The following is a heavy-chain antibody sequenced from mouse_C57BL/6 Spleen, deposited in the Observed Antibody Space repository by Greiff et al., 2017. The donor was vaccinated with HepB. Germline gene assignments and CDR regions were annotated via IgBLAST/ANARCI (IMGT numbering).Heavy chain of an antibody. V-gene: IGHV1-69*01. D-gene: IGHD1-1*01. Sequence: VQLQQPGAELVMPGASVKLSCKASGYTFTSYWMHWVKQRPGQGLEWIGEIDPSDSYTNYNQKFKGKSTLTVDKSSSTAYMQLSSLTSEDSAVDYCARAGGSRKNYFDYWGQGTTLTVSS. CDR3: ARAGGSRKNYFDY. J-gene: IGHJ2*01. CDR2: IDPSDSYT. CDR1: GYTFTSYW.